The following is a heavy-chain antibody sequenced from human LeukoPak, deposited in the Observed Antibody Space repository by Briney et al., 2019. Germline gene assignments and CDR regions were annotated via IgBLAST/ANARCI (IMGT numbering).Heavy chain of an antibody. CDR3: AKDSYYDRSGRNYFDY. D-gene: IGHD3-22*01. CDR1: GFTFSSYA. Sequence: PGGSLRLSCAASGFTFSSYAMSWVRQAPGKGLEWVSGISDSGGSTYYADSVRGRFTISRDNSKNTLYLQMSSLRAEGTAVYFCAKDSYYDRSGRNYFDYWGQGTLVTVSS. CDR2: ISDSGGST. V-gene: IGHV3-23*01. J-gene: IGHJ4*02.